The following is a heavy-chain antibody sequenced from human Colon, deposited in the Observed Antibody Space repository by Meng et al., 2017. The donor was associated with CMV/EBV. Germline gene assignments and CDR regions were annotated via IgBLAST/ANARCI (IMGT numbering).Heavy chain of an antibody. CDR3: ARSGPPYSDILGYFDY. Sequence: GESLKISCAASGFTFSDYYMSWIRQAPGKGLEWVSYISSSGSTIYYADSVKGRFTISRDNSQNTLYLQMNSLRAEDTAVYYCARSGPPYSDILGYFDYWGQGTLVTVSS. J-gene: IGHJ4*02. D-gene: IGHD3-9*01. CDR1: GFTFSDYY. CDR2: ISSSGSTI. V-gene: IGHV3-11*01.